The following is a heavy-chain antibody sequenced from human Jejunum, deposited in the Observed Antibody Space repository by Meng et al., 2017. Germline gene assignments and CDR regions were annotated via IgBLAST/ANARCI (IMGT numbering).Heavy chain of an antibody. CDR2: MYHGGDT. CDR3: ARDWGCRDGSCFSGLLEY. D-gene: IGHD2-15*01. J-gene: IGHJ4*02. V-gene: IGHV4-4*02. CDR1: GGSISSSNR. Sequence: QLQLQESGPGLVKPSGTLSLTCGVSGGSISSSNRRSWVRQSPGKGLEWIGEMYHGGDTNYNPSLETRVTISTDTSRNEFSLKLRSVTAADTAVYYCARDWGCRDGSCFSGLLEYWGQGILVTVSS.